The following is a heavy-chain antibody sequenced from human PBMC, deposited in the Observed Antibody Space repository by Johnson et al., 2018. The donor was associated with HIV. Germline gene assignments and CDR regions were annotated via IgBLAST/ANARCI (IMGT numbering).Heavy chain of an antibody. CDR3: NTARRGLIYLQDAVDI. CDR1: GFTFTDHY. V-gene: IGHV3-15*01. D-gene: IGHD3-10*01. J-gene: IGHJ3*02. CDR2: IKSKTDGWTT. Sequence: MQLVESGGGLVQPGRSLRLSCAASGFTFTDHYMDWVRQAPGKGLEWVGRIKSKTDGWTTDYAAPVKGRFTISSDDSKNTLYLQINSLKTEDTAVYYCNTARRGLIYLQDAVDIWGQGTMVTVSS.